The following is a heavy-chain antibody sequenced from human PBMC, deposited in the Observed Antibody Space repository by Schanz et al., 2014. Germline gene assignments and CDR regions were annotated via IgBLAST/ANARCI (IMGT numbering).Heavy chain of an antibody. Sequence: QVQLVQSGTEVKKPGASVKVSCKASGYTFTNFYIHWVRQAPGQGLEWVGIINPSGGSTTYAQKFQGRVAMTRDTSTSTVYMELSSLRSEDTAVYYCARGGGPEDVFDIWGQGTILTVSS. CDR1: GYTFTNFY. CDR3: ARGGGPEDVFDI. CDR2: INPSGGST. D-gene: IGHD5-12*01. V-gene: IGHV1-46*01. J-gene: IGHJ3*02.